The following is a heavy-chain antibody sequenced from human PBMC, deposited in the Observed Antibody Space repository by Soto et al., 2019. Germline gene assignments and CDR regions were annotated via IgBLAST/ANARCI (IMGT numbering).Heavy chain of an antibody. CDR1: GYAFINYA. Sequence: QVPMVQSGAAVKKPGNSVKVSCKASGYAFINYAVNWVRQATGEGLEWMGWISPSNDNSYSAQKFQDRVTMSTETSSNTAYMELRRLTSDDTAVYYCSREVGNTGTSDYWGQGTLVTVSS. CDR3: SREVGNTGTSDY. V-gene: IGHV1-18*01. D-gene: IGHD1-7*01. CDR2: ISPSNDNS. J-gene: IGHJ4*02.